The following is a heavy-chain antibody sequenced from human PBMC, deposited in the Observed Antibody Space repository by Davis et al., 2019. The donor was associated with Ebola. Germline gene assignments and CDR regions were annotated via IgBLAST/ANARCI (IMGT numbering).Heavy chain of an antibody. CDR2: INHSGTT. CDR1: GGSFSGYY. J-gene: IGHJ6*03. Sequence: MPSETLSLACAVYGGSFSGYYWSWIRQPPGKGLEWIGKINHSGTTNSNPSLKSRVTISVDTSKNQFSLKLSSVTAADTAVYYCARDSNYYYMDVWGKGTTVTVSS. CDR3: ARDSNYYYMDV. V-gene: IGHV4-34*09.